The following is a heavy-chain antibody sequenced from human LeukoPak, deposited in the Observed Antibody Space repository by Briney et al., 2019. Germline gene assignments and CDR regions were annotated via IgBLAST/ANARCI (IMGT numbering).Heavy chain of an antibody. CDR2: ISGDGGRT. V-gene: IGHV3-43*02. J-gene: IGHJ6*02. CDR1: GFTFDDYA. Sequence: GGSLRLSCAASGFTFDDYAIHWVRQAPGKGLEWVSLISGDGGRTYYADSVKGRFTISRDNSKNSLYLQMNSLRTEDTALYYCAKGYGSGSYCMDDWGQGTTVTVSS. D-gene: IGHD3-10*01. CDR3: AKGYGSGSYCMDD.